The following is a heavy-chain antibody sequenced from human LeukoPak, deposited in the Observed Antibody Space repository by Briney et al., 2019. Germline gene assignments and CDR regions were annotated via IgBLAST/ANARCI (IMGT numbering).Heavy chain of an antibody. J-gene: IGHJ4*02. V-gene: IGHV1-2*06. CDR1: GYTFTGYY. CDR3: ARESSSGSVFFDY. D-gene: IGHD3-22*01. Sequence: ASVKVSCKASGYTFTGYYMHWVRQAPGQGLEWMGRINPNSGGTNYAQKFQGRVTMTRDTSISTAYMELNRLRSDDTAVYYCARESSSGSVFFDYWGQGTLVTVSS. CDR2: INPNSGGT.